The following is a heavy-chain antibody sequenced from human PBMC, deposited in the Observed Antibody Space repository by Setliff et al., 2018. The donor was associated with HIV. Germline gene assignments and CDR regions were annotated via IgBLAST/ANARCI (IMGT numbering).Heavy chain of an antibody. CDR3: ARDRDSLLIGYTPNNWFNP. V-gene: IGHV1-3*01. D-gene: IGHD6-13*01. J-gene: IGHJ5*02. CDR2: INVDNGDT. Sequence: ASVKVSCKASGYTFTRYAIHWLRQAPGQSLERMGWINVDNGDTKYSQKFLGRLTITRDTSANTVYMELSSLGSEDKAVFYCARDRDSLLIGYTPNNWFNPWGQGTLVTVSS. CDR1: GYTFTRYA.